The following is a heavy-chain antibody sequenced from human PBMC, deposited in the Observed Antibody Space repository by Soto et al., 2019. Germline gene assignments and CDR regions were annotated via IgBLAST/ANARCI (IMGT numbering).Heavy chain of an antibody. J-gene: IGHJ4*02. CDR2: IYHSGST. V-gene: IGHV4-30-2*01. D-gene: IGHD4-17*01. Sequence: SETLSLTCAVSGGSISSGGYSWSWIRQPPGKGLEWIGYIYHSGSTYYNPSLKSRVTISIDTSNKHLSLHLTSVTAADTAVYYCARQKVSRFYGEVDFFDYWGLGTLVTVSS. CDR1: GGSISSGGYS. CDR3: ARQKVSRFYGEVDFFDY.